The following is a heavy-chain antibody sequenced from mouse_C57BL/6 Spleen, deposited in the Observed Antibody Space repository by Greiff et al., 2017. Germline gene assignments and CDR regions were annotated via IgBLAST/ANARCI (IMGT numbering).Heavy chain of an antibody. V-gene: IGHV1-52*01. Sequence: VQLPQPGAELVRPGSSVKLSCKASGYTFTGYWMHWVKQRPIQGLEWIGNIDPSDSETHYNQKFKDKATLTVDNSSSTAYMQLSSLTSEDSAVYYCATGLLYAMDYWGQGTSVTVSS. CDR2: IDPSDSET. J-gene: IGHJ4*01. CDR3: ATGLLYAMDY. CDR1: GYTFTGYW.